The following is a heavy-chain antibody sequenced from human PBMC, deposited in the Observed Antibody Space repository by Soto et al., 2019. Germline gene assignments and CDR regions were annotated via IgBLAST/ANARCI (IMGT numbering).Heavy chain of an antibody. Sequence: PGGSLRLSCTASGFTFGDYAMSWFRQAPGKGLEWVGFIRSKAYGGTTEYAASVKGRFTISRDDSKSIAYLQMNSLKTEDTAVYYCARDQAASRIWGSYRERFDYWGQGTLVTVSS. CDR1: GFTFGDYA. CDR2: IRSKAYGGTT. J-gene: IGHJ4*02. D-gene: IGHD3-16*02. CDR3: ARDQAASRIWGSYRERFDY. V-gene: IGHV3-49*03.